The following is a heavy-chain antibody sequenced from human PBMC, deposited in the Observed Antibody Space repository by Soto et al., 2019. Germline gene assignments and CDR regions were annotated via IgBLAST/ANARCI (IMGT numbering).Heavy chain of an antibody. Sequence: SETLSLTCTVSGGSISSYYWSWIRQPPGKGLEWIGYIYYSGSTNYNPSLKSRVTISVDTSKNQFSLKLSSVTAADTAVYYCARSIGIAAFDYWGQGTLVTVSS. V-gene: IGHV4-59*01. CDR1: GGSISSYY. CDR3: ARSIGIAAFDY. CDR2: IYYSGST. D-gene: IGHD6-13*01. J-gene: IGHJ4*02.